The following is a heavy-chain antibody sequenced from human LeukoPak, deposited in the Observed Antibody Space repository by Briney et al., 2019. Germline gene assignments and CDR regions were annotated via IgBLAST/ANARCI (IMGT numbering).Heavy chain of an antibody. J-gene: IGHJ4*02. V-gene: IGHV3-23*01. D-gene: IGHD6-19*01. CDR2: ISGGGGST. CDR3: ARSGAGWFDY. CDR1: GFTFSSYA. Sequence: GGSLRLSCAASGFTFSSYAMSWVRQAPGKGLEWVSTISGGGGSTYYADSVKGRFTISRDNSKNTLYLQMNSLRAEDTAVYYCARSGAGWFDYWGQGTLVTVSS.